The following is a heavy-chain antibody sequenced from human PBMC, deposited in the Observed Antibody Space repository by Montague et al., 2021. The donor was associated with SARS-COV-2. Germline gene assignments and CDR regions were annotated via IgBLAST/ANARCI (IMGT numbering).Heavy chain of an antibody. CDR2: IYYSGST. J-gene: IGHJ3*02. CDR1: GGSISSGGYY. Sequence: TLSLTCTVSGGSISSGGYYWSWIRQHPGKGLEWIGYIYYSGSTYYNPSLKSRVTISVDTSKNQFSLKLSSVTAADTAVYYCARGRVLTIFGVVGAFDIWGQGTVVTVSS. D-gene: IGHD3-3*01. V-gene: IGHV4-31*03. CDR3: ARGRVLTIFGVVGAFDI.